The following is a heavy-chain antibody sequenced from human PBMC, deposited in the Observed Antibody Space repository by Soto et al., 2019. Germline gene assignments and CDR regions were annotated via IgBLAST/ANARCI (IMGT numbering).Heavy chain of an antibody. V-gene: IGHV1-2*04. CDR2: INPNSGGT. J-gene: IGHJ5*02. Sequence: GASVKVSCKASGYTFTGYYMHWVRQAPGQGLEWMGWINPNSGGTNYAQKLQGWVTMTRDTSTSTAYMELSSLRSDDTAVYYCAREGVTVRWFDPWGQGTLVTVSS. CDR3: AREGVTVRWFDP. CDR1: GYTFTGYY. D-gene: IGHD4-17*01.